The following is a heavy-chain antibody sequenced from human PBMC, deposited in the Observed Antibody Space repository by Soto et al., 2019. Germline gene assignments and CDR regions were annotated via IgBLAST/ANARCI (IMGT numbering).Heavy chain of an antibody. CDR3: ATVWLRFLEWPLDP. D-gene: IGHD3-3*01. V-gene: IGHV1-24*01. CDR1: GYTLTELS. CDR2: SDPEEGET. J-gene: IGHJ5*02. Sequence: ASVKVSCKVSGYTLTELSMHWVRQAPGKGLEWMGGSDPEEGETIYAQKCQGRVTMTEDKSTDTAYMELSSLRSEDTAVYYCATVWLRFLEWPLDPWGQGT.